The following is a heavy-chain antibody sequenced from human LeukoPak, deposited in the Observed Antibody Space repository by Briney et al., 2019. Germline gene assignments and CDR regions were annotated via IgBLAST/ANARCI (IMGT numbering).Heavy chain of an antibody. J-gene: IGHJ3*02. V-gene: IGHV4-30-2*02. CDR3: ASSGSWPLEDAFDI. Sequence: PSETLSLTCAVSGGSISSGGYSWSWIRQPPGKGLEWIGYIYHSGSTYYNPSLKSRVTISVDRSKNQFSLKLSSVTAADTAVYYCASSGSWPLEDAFDIWGQGTMVTVSS. CDR2: IYHSGST. D-gene: IGHD6-13*01. CDR1: GGSISSGGYS.